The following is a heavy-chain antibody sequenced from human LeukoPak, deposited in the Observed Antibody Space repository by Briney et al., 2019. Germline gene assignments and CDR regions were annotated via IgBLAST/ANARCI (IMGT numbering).Heavy chain of an antibody. Sequence: SVKVSCKASGGTFSSYAISWVRQAPGQGLEWMGGIIPIFGTANYAQKFQGRVTITADESTSTAYMELSSLRSEDTAVYYCASFXACGGDCYSSXXYXDYWGQXTLVXXSS. D-gene: IGHD2-21*01. J-gene: IGHJ4*02. CDR3: ASFXACGGDCYSSXXYXDY. V-gene: IGHV1-69*13. CDR2: IIPIFGTA. CDR1: GGTFSSYA.